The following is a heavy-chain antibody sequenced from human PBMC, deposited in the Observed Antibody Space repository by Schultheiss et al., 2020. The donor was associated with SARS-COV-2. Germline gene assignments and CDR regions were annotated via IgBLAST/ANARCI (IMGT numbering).Heavy chain of an antibody. CDR2: ISFDGTNK. Sequence: GGSLRLSCAASGFSFSGYAMHWVRQAPGKGLEWVAVISFDGTNKYYADSVKGRFTISRDNSKNTLFLQMSSLRAEDTAMYYCARDTYYYDSSGYYPDAFDIWGQGTMVTVAS. CDR1: GFSFSGYA. J-gene: IGHJ3*02. CDR3: ARDTYYYDSSGYYPDAFDI. D-gene: IGHD3-22*01. V-gene: IGHV3-30*04.